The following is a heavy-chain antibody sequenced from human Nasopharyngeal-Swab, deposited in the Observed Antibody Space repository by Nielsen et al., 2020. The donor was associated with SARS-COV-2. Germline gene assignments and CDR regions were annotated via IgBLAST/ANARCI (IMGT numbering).Heavy chain of an antibody. J-gene: IGHJ4*02. D-gene: IGHD3-3*01. Sequence: SETLSLTCTVSGGSIRSSSYYWSWIRQPPGKGLEWIGYIYYSGSTNYNPSLKSRVTISVDTSKNQFSLKLSSVTAADTAVYYCARVRGTIFGVVTAPGYFDYWGQGTLVTVSS. V-gene: IGHV4-61*01. CDR1: GGSIRSSSYY. CDR3: ARVRGTIFGVVTAPGYFDY. CDR2: IYYSGST.